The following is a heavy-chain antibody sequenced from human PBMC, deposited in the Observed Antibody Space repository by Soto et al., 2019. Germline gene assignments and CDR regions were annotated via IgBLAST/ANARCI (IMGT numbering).Heavy chain of an antibody. CDR3: ARDVGIHDAFDI. CDR2: IYHTGNT. Sequence: QVRLHESGTGLVKPSETLSLTCTVSTDSFNDYYWSWIRQPPGKGLEWIGSIYHTGNTNYNPSLESRVSISVDTSKIPFSLSLSSVTAADTAVYYCARDVGIHDAFDIWGQGTLVTVSS. D-gene: IGHD5-18*01. V-gene: IGHV4-59*13. J-gene: IGHJ3*02. CDR1: TDSFNDYY.